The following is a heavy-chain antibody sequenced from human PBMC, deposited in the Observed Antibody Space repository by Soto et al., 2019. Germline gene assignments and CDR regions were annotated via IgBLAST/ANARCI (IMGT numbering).Heavy chain of an antibody. J-gene: IGHJ6*02. CDR1: GGTFSSDA. CDR2: VIPIFGTT. Sequence: SVKVSCKASGGTFSSDAINWVRQAPGQGLEWMGGVIPIFGTTNFAQKFQGRVTISADKSTRTAYMELSSLRSEDTAVYYCARDNGVVVPAAPYYYGMDVWGQGTTVTVSS. D-gene: IGHD2-2*01. CDR3: ARDNGVVVPAAPYYYGMDV. V-gene: IGHV1-69*06.